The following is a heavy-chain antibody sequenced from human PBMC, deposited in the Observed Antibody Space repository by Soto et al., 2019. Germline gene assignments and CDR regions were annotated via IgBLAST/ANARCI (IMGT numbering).Heavy chain of an antibody. V-gene: IGHV3-15*01. J-gene: IGHJ6*02. D-gene: IGHD6-6*01. CDR1: GFTFSNAW. CDR2: IKSKTDGETA. CDR3: TTPKARHYYYGMDV. Sequence: PGGSLRLSCTASGFTFSNAWVSWVRQAPGKGLEWVGRIKSKTDGETADYAAPVRGRFTISRDDSKNTLYLQMNSLKTEDTAVYYCTTPKARHYYYGMDVWGQGTTVTVSS.